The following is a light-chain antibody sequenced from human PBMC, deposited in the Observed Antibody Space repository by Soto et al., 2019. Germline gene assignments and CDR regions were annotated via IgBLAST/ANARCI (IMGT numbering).Light chain of an antibody. CDR3: QQRSNWPRT. CDR1: QSINSN. CDR2: DVS. Sequence: TQSPATLSVSPGDRATLSCRASQSINSNLAWYQQQPGQAPRLLIYDVSNRATGIPARFSGSGSGTDFTLTISSLEPEDFAVYYCQQRSNWPRTFGQGTKVDI. V-gene: IGKV3-11*01. J-gene: IGKJ1*01.